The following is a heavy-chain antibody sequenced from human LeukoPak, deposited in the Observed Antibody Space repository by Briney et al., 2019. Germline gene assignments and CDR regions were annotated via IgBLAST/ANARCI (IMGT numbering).Heavy chain of an antibody. J-gene: IGHJ5*02. CDR2: ISAYNGNT. D-gene: IGHD7-27*01. CDR3: ARAFVLPREVITGERWFDP. V-gene: IGHV1-18*01. CDR1: GYTFTSYG. Sequence: GASVKVSCKASGYTFTSYGISWVRQAPGQGLEWMGWISAYNGNTNYAQKLQGRVTMTTDTSASTAYMELRSLRSDDTAVYYCARAFVLPREVITGERWFDPWGQGTLVTVSS.